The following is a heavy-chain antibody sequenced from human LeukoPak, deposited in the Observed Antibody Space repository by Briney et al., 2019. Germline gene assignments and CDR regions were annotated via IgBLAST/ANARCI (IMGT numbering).Heavy chain of an antibody. D-gene: IGHD3-16*01. CDR2: IRYDGSNK. J-gene: IGHJ4*02. CDR1: GFTFSSYW. CDR3: AKGGIYYFDY. Sequence: GGSLRLSCAASGFTFSSYWMSWVRQAPGKGLEWVAFIRYDGSNKYYADSVKGRFTISRDNSKNTLYLQMNSLRAEDTAVYYCAKGGIYYFDYWGQGTLVTVSS. V-gene: IGHV3-30*02.